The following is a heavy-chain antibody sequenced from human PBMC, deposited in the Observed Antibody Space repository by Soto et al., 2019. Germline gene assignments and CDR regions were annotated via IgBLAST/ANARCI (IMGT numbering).Heavy chain of an antibody. J-gene: IGHJ4*02. CDR1: GGSISSSSNY. Sequence: QLQLQESGPGLVKPSETLSLTCTVSGGSISSSSNYWGWIRQPPGKGLEWIGSILYDGRTSYNPSLKSRVTISADTSKNQFSLKLSSVTAADTAVFYCARYEVATMFDYWGQGTLVTVSS. D-gene: IGHD5-12*01. CDR3: ARYEVATMFDY. V-gene: IGHV4-39*01. CDR2: ILYDGRT.